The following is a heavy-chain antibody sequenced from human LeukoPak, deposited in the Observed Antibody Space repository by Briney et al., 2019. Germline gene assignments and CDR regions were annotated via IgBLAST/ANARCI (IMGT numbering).Heavy chain of an antibody. CDR1: GFTFSSYG. CDR3: ARDRGTMVRGVISGWFDP. D-gene: IGHD3-10*01. CDR2: IWYDGSNK. V-gene: IGHV3-33*01. J-gene: IGHJ5*02. Sequence: PGRSLRLSCAASGFTFSSYGMHWVRQAPGKGLEWVAVIWYDGSNKYYADSVKGRFTISRDNSKNTLYLQMNSLRAEDTAVYYCARDRGTMVRGVISGWFDPWGQGTLVTVSS.